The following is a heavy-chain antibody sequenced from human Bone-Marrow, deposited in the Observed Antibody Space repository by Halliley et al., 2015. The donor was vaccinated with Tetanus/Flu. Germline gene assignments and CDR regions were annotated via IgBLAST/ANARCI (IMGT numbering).Heavy chain of an antibody. CDR2: IIPALRST. J-gene: IGHJ4*02. CDR1: GGTFDSYT. Sequence: QLVQSGAEVKKPGSSVKVSCKASGGTFDSYTFHWVRQAPGQGLEWLGGIIPALRSTNYAQKFQDRVTITADKSTSTAYMDLNNLSSDGTAVYYCATTPRLAVAGAYDYRGPGTPVTVSS. V-gene: IGHV1-69*06. CDR3: ATTPRLAVAGAYDY. D-gene: IGHD6-19*01.